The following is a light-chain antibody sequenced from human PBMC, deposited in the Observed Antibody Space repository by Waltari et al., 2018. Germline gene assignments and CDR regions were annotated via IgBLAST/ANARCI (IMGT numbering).Light chain of an antibody. CDR1: QSVTRGF. V-gene: IGKV3-20*01. Sequence: EIVLTQSPGTLSLSPGERATLSCRASQSVTRGFLAWYQQKPGQAPRLLIYGTSTRATGIPDRFRGSGSGTDFTLTVSRLEPEEFAVYFCHQYGDSPGTFGQGTKVEIK. CDR2: GTS. CDR3: HQYGDSPGT. J-gene: IGKJ1*01.